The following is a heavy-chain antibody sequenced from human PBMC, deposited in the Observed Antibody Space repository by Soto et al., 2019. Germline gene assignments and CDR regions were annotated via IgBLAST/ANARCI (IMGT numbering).Heavy chain of an antibody. D-gene: IGHD3-10*01. CDR2: IYYSGTT. CDR1: GGSVNSGGSY. CDR3: VFVSKTYGARRSDY. V-gene: IGHV4-31*03. Sequence: SETLSLTCTVSGGSVNSGGSYWSWIRQNPGKGLEWIGSIYYSGTTFYSPSLKSRVSISLDTSKNQFSLNLASMTAADTAVYYCVFVSKTYGARRSDYLRHATLVT. J-gene: IGHJ4*01.